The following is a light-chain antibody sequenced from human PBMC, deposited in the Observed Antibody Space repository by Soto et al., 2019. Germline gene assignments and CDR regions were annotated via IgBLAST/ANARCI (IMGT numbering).Light chain of an antibody. CDR3: QQYEAFSPWT. Sequence: DIQMTQSPSILSASVGDRVTITCRASQRIDTWLAWYQQKQGTAPKLLVYKATTLQSGVPSRFSGSVSGTEFTLAISSLQPDDFATYYCQQYEAFSPWTFGQAAKGEVK. J-gene: IGKJ1*01. CDR1: QRIDTW. V-gene: IGKV1-5*03. CDR2: KAT.